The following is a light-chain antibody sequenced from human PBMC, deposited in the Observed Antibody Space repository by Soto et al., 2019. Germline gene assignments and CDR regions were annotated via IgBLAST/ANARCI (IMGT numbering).Light chain of an antibody. CDR2: GAS. V-gene: IGKV3-20*01. J-gene: IGKJ2*01. CDR1: QSLSSSY. CDR3: QQYGGSPPYT. Sequence: EIVLTQSPGTLSLSPGERATLSCRASQSLSSSYLAWYQQKPGQAPRLLIYGASSRATGIPDRFSGSRSGTVFTLTISRLEPEDSAVYYCQQYGGSPPYTFGQGTKVEIK.